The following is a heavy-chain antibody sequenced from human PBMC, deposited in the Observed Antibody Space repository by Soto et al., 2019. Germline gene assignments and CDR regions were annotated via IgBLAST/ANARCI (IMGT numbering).Heavy chain of an antibody. CDR1: GLTFRSHA. V-gene: IGHV3-23*01. D-gene: IGHD5-12*01. J-gene: IGHJ4*02. CDR3: AKENRYEDAFDYFDY. Sequence: GGSLHLSCGASGLTFRSHAMSWVRQAPGKGLEWVSAISGSGGSTYYADSVKGRFTISRDNSKNTLYLQMNSLRAEDTAVYYCAKENRYEDAFDYFDYWGQGTLVTVSS. CDR2: ISGSGGST.